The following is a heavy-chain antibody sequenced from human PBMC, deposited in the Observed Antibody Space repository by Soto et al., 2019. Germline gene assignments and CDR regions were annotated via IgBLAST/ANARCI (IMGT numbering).Heavy chain of an antibody. J-gene: IGHJ3*02. CDR3: AREGTLITIFGVVTPDAFDI. D-gene: IGHD3-3*01. CDR1: GFTFSSYS. CDR2: ISSSSSYI. Sequence: EVQLVESGGGLVKPGGSLRLSCAASGFTFSSYSMNWVRQAPGKGLEWVSSISSSSSYICYADSVKGRFTISRDNAKNSLYLQMNSLRAEDTAVYYCAREGTLITIFGVVTPDAFDIWGQGTMVTVSS. V-gene: IGHV3-21*01.